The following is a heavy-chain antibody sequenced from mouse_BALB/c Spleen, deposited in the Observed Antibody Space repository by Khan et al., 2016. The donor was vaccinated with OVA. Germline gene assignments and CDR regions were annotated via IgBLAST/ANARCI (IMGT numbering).Heavy chain of an antibody. D-gene: IGHD2-4*01. CDR1: GFSLTNYG. V-gene: IGHV2-3*01. CDR2: IWGDGNT. Sequence: QVQLKESGPGLVAPSQSLSITCTVSGFSLTNYGASWVRQPPGKGLEWLGVIWGDGNTNYHSALISRLSISKDNSKNQVSLKLNSLQTDDTATYYYAIISYDYAWFTYWGQGTLVTVSA. J-gene: IGHJ3*01. CDR3: AIISYDYAWFTY.